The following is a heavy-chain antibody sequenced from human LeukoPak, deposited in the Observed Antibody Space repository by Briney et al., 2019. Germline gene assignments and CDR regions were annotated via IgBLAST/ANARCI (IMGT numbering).Heavy chain of an antibody. CDR3: ARPLSLGYCSGGSCYGRGAWFDR. CDR1: GGSISSSNW. CDR2: IYHSGST. J-gene: IGHJ5*02. Sequence: PSGTLSLTCAVSGGSISSSNWWSWVRQPPGKGLEWIGQIYHSGSTNYNLSLKSRVTISVDKSKNQFSLKLRSVTAADTAVYYCARPLSLGYCSGGSCYGRGAWFDRWGQGTLVTVSS. V-gene: IGHV4-4*02. D-gene: IGHD2-15*01.